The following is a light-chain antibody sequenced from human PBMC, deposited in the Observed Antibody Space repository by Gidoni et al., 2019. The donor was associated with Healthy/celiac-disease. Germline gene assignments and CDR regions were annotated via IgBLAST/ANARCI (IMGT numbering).Light chain of an antibody. Sequence: EIVLTQSPATLSLSPGENATLSCRPSQSVSTYLAWYQQQPGQAPRLLIYDASNRATGIPARFSGSGSGTDFTLTISSLEPEDFAVYYCQQRSNLPPITFGQGTRLEIK. J-gene: IGKJ5*01. CDR3: QQRSNLPPIT. CDR2: DAS. V-gene: IGKV3-11*01. CDR1: QSVSTY.